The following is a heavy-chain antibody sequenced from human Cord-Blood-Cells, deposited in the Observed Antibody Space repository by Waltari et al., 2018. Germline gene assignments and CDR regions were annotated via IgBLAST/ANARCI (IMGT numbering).Heavy chain of an antibody. D-gene: IGHD5-12*01. CDR2: ISAYNGNT. J-gene: IGHJ4*02. V-gene: IGHV1-18*04. Sequence: QVQLVQSGAEVKKPGASVKVSCKAAGYTFTSYGISWVRQAPGHGLEWMGWISAYNGNTNYGQKLQGSVTMTTDTSTSTAYMELRSLRSDDTAVYYCARLAGDIVATHLDYWGQGTLVTVSS. CDR3: ARLAGDIVATHLDY. CDR1: GYTFTSYG.